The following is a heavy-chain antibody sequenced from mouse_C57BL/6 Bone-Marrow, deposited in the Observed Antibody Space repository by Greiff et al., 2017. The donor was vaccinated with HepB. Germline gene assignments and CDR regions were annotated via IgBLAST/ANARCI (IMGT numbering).Heavy chain of an antibody. V-gene: IGHV5-9-1*02. CDR2: ISSGGDYI. D-gene: IGHD1-1*01. CDR3: TRWGTTVVAQDY. Sequence: EVQLVESGEGLVKPGGSLKLSCAASGFTFSSYAMSWVRQTPEKRLEWVAYISSGGDYIYYADTVKGRFTISRDNARNTLYLQMSSLKSEDTAMYYCTRWGTTVVAQDYWGQGTTLTVSS. J-gene: IGHJ2*01. CDR1: GFTFSSYA.